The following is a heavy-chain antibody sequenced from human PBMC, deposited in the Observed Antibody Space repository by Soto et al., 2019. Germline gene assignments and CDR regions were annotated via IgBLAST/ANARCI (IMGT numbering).Heavy chain of an antibody. J-gene: IGHJ3*02. Sequence: SETLSLTCTVSGGSISGYYWNWIRQPPGKGLEYIGHICYIGTTNYNPSLKSRATISVDTSKNQFSLKLTSVTAADTAVYFCARSGSKYGANAFDIWDQGTMVTVSS. CDR1: GGSISGYY. D-gene: IGHD5-18*01. CDR2: ICYIGTT. V-gene: IGHV4-59*01. CDR3: ARSGSKYGANAFDI.